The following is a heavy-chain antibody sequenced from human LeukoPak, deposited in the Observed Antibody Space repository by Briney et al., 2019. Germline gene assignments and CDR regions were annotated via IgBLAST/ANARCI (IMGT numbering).Heavy chain of an antibody. CDR3: AKDHYNYIWGTYEFDH. CDR2: ISYDGNNK. V-gene: IGHV3-30*18. J-gene: IGHJ4*02. CDR1: GFTFSSYG. Sequence: GGSLRLSCAASGFTFSSYGMHWVRPAPGKGLEWVAFISYDGNNKFYADSVKGRFTISRDNSKTTLYLQMNSLRAEDTAVYYCAKDHYNYIWGTYEFDHWGWGTLVIVSS. D-gene: IGHD3-16*01.